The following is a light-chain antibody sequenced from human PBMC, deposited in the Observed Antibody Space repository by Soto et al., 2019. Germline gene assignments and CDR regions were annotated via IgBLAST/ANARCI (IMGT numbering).Light chain of an antibody. J-gene: IGKJ1*01. CDR2: RAS. CDR1: ESVTTN. Sequence: EIVMTQSPATLSVSPGERVTLSCRASESVTTNLAWYQQKPGQAPRLLVYRASTRATGIPARFSAGGSGTEFPLTISRLQSEDFALYICQQYNDWPPRWTFGQGTKVEIK. CDR3: QQYNDWPPRWT. V-gene: IGKV3-15*01.